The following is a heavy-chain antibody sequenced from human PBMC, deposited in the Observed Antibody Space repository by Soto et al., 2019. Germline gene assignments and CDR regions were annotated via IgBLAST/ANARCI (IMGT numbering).Heavy chain of an antibody. D-gene: IGHD1-7*01. V-gene: IGHV3-64*01. CDR1: GFTFSSYD. CDR3: VRRVSGNYDY. CDR2: ISSNGGTT. J-gene: IGHJ4*02. Sequence: EVQLAESGGGMVQPGGSLRLSCVASGFTFSSYDMHWVRQAPGKGLEYVSSISSNGGTTYYGNSVKGRYTISRDNSKNTQYLQMGSLRAEHMAVYYCVRRVSGNYDYWGQGTLVTVS.